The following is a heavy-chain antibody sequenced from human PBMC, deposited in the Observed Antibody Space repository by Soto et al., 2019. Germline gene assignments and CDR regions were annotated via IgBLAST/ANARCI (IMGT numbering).Heavy chain of an antibody. CDR2: ISSSSSYI. J-gene: IGHJ4*02. Sequence: PGGSLRFSCAASGFTFKSYSMNWVRQAPGKGLEWVSYISSSSSYIYYADSVKGRFTISRDNAKNSLYLQMNSLRAEDTAVYYCAPRPDVLDYWGQGTLVTVSS. CDR3: APRPDVLDY. D-gene: IGHD6-6*01. V-gene: IGHV3-21*01. CDR1: GFTFKSYS.